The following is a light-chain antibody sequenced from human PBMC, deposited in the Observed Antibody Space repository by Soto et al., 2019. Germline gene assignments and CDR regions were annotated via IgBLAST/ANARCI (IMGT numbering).Light chain of an antibody. CDR2: GAS. J-gene: IGKJ1*01. Sequence: EIVMTQSPAPLSVSPGERATLSCRASQSVSSNLAWYQQKPGQAPRLLIYGASTRAAGIPARFSCSGSGTEFTLPISSLQSEDFAVYYCPHYSNWPPWTFGQGTKVEIK. CDR1: QSVSSN. V-gene: IGKV3-15*01. CDR3: PHYSNWPPWT.